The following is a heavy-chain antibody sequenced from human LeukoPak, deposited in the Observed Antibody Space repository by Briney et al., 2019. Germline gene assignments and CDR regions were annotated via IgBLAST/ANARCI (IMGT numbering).Heavy chain of an antibody. CDR3: ARGGYYYDRSPCDY. CDR1: GFTFSSYW. Sequence: GGSLRLSCAASGFTFSSYWMHWVRQAPGKGLVWVSGINSDGSSTSYADSVKGRFTISRDNAKNTLYLQMNSLRAEDTAVYYCARGGYYYDRSPCDYWGQGTLVTVSS. V-gene: IGHV3-74*01. J-gene: IGHJ4*02. D-gene: IGHD3-22*01. CDR2: INSDGSST.